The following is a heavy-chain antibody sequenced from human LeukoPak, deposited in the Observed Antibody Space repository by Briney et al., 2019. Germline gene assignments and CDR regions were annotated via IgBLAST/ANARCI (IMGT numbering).Heavy chain of an antibody. CDR3: ARVTMVRGVKTFDY. D-gene: IGHD3-10*01. Sequence: PGGSLRLSCAASGFTFSSYSMNWVRQAPGKGLEWVSSISSSSSYIYYADSVKGRFTISRDNAKNSLYPQMNSLRAEDTAVYYCARVTMVRGVKTFDYWGQGTLVTVSS. V-gene: IGHV3-21*01. J-gene: IGHJ4*02. CDR2: ISSSSSYI. CDR1: GFTFSSYS.